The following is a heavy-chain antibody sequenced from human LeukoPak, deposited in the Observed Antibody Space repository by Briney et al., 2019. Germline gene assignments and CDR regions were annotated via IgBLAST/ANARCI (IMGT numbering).Heavy chain of an antibody. CDR2: IYYSGST. V-gene: IGHV4-59*01. CDR3: ARVSSGWSTDYYFDY. D-gene: IGHD6-19*01. CDR1: GGSISSYY. J-gene: IGHJ4*02. Sequence: PSETLSLTCTVSGGSISSYYWSWIRHPPGKGLEWIGYIYYSGSTNYNPSLKSRVTISVDTSKNQFSLKLSSVTAADTAVYYCARVSSGWSTDYYFDYWGQGTLVTVSS.